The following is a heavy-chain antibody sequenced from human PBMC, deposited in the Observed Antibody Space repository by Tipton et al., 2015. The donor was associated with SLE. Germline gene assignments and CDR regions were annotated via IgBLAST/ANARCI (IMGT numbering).Heavy chain of an antibody. D-gene: IGHD3-3*01. J-gene: IGHJ6*02. CDR3: ARHTDFWSGYGMDV. V-gene: IGHV4-59*08. CDR1: GDSISSYY. Sequence: TLSLTCTVSGDSISSYYWNWIRQSPGKGLEWIGYVYYSGGTNYNPSLKSRVTISVDPSKNQFSLKLSSVTAADTAVYYCARHTDFWSGYGMDVWGQGTTVTVSS. CDR2: VYYSGGT.